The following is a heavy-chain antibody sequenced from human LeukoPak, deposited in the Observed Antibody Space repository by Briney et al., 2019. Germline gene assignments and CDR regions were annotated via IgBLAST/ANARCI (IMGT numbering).Heavy chain of an antibody. CDR2: INHSGST. CDR3: ARAPKDVLLWFGDRPPHYYYYGMDV. Sequence: KPSETLSLTCAVYGGSFSGYYWSWIRQPPGKGLEWIGEINHSGSTNYNPSLKSRVTISVDTSKNQFSLKLSSVTVADTAVYYCARAPKDVLLWFGDRPPHYYYYGMDVWGQGTTVTVSS. V-gene: IGHV4-34*01. D-gene: IGHD3-10*01. CDR1: GGSFSGYY. J-gene: IGHJ6*02.